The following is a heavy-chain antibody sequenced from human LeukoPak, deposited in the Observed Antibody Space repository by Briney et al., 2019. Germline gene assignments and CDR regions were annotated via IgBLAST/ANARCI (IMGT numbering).Heavy chain of an antibody. D-gene: IGHD5-18*01. CDR3: ARGDGYSYGLTDY. CDR1: GFTFSNYA. CDR2: ISHEGNNK. V-gene: IGHV3-30-3*01. Sequence: PGRSLRLSCAASGFTFSNYAMRWVRQAPGKGLEWVALISHEGNNKYYADSVKGRFTISRDNSNNTLYLQMNSLRAEDTAVYRCARGDGYSYGLTDYWGQGTLVTVSS. J-gene: IGHJ4*02.